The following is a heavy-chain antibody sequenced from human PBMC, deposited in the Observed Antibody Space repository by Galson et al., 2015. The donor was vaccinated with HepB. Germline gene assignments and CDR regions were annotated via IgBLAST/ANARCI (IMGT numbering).Heavy chain of an antibody. J-gene: IGHJ4*02. V-gene: IGHV3-21*01. CDR2: ISISSINT. Sequence: SLRLSCAASGFSFSNYIMNWVRQAPGKGLEWVSSISISSINTYYSDSVRGRFTISRDNAKNSLFLQMNSLRAEDTAVYYCARDLAGEPFSFDSWGQGTLVTVSS. CDR1: GFSFSNYI. CDR3: ARDLAGEPFSFDS. D-gene: IGHD6-19*01.